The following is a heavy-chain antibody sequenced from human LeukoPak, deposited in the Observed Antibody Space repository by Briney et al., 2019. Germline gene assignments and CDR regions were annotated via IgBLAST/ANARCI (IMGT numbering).Heavy chain of an antibody. J-gene: IGHJ4*02. CDR3: GRDGVSAAVDY. V-gene: IGHV3-7*01. D-gene: IGHD2-2*01. CDR2: IKQDGSEK. CDR1: GFTFTTYY. Sequence: PGGSLRLSCVASGFTFTTYYMSWVRQAPGKGLEWVANIKQDGSEKYYVDSVRGRFTISRDNAKSSLYLQLNRLRDDDTAVYYCGRDGVSAAVDYWGQGTLVTVSS.